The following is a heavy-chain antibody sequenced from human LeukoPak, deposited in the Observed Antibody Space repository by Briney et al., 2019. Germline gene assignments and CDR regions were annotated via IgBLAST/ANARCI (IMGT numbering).Heavy chain of an antibody. J-gene: IGHJ3*02. V-gene: IGHV4-4*07. CDR3: ARVYVWELPPYDAFDI. Sequence: KSSETLSLTCTVSGGPISSYYWSWIRQPAGKGLEWIGRIYTSGSTNYNPSLKSRVTISVDTSKNQFSLKLSSVTAADTAVYYCARVYVWELPPYDAFDIWGQGTMVTVSS. CDR1: GGPISSYY. CDR2: IYTSGST. D-gene: IGHD1-26*01.